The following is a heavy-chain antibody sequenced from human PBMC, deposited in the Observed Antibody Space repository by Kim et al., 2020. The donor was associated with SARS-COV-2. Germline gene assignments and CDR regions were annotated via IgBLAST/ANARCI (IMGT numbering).Heavy chain of an antibody. V-gene: IGHV1-8*03. Sequence: AQKVHGRVTITRDPSISTAYMVLRNLRSEDTAIYYCARTTTGWPNWFDSWGQGTLVTVSS. D-gene: IGHD6-19*01. CDR3: ARTTTGWPNWFDS. J-gene: IGHJ5*01.